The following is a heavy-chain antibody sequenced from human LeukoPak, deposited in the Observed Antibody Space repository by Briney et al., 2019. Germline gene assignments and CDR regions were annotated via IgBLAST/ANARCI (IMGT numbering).Heavy chain of an antibody. J-gene: IGHJ4*02. V-gene: IGHV4-34*01. Sequence: SETLSLTCAVYGGSFSGYYWSWIRQPPGKGLEWIGEINHSGSTNYNPSLKSRGTISVDTFKNQFSLKLSSVTAADTAVYYCASEVVAATLDYWGQGTLVTVSS. D-gene: IGHD2-15*01. CDR1: GGSFSGYY. CDR2: INHSGST. CDR3: ASEVVAATLDY.